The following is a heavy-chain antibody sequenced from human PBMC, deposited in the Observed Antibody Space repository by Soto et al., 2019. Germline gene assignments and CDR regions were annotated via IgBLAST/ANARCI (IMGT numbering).Heavy chain of an antibody. V-gene: IGHV1-46*01. CDR2: INPSGGST. J-gene: IGHJ6*02. CDR3: AREDNSAVVTAYCYYGMDV. Sequence: PSVKVSCKASGYTFTMYYMHWVRQAPGQGLEWMEIINPSGGSTSYAQKSQRRVTMTRDTSTSTVYMELSSLRSEDTAVDYCAREDNSAVVTAYCYYGMDVWGQGTKVTVSS. CDR1: GYTFTMYY. D-gene: IGHD2-21*02.